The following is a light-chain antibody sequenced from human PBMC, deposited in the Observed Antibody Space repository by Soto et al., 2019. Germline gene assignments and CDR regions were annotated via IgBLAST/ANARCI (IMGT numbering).Light chain of an antibody. V-gene: IGLV2-14*01. J-gene: IGLJ1*01. CDR3: SAYTTSNTLI. CDR2: EVN. Sequence: QSVLTQPASVSGSPGQSVTISCTGTSSDVGGYDYVSWYQQHPGTAPKLILYEVNNRPSGVSNRFSGSKSGNTASLIISGLQTQDEATYYCSAYTTSNTLIFGTGTKVTVL. CDR1: SSDVGGYDY.